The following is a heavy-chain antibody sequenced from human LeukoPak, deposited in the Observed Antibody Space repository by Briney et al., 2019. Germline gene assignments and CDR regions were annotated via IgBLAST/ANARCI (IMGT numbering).Heavy chain of an antibody. CDR3: VTTAANQVVVGEYYFDY. Sequence: PSETLSLTCAVYGGSFSGYYWSWIRQPPGKGLEWIGEINHSGSTNYNPSLKSRVTISVDTSKNQFSLKLSSVTAADTAVYYCVTTAANQVVVGEYYFDYWGQGTLVTVSS. J-gene: IGHJ4*02. CDR1: GGSFSGYY. V-gene: IGHV4-34*01. CDR2: INHSGST. D-gene: IGHD2-15*01.